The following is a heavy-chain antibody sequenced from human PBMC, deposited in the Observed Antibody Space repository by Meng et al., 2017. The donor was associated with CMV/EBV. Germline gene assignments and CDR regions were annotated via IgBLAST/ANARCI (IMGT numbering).Heavy chain of an antibody. D-gene: IGHD1-1*01. Sequence: GGSLRLSCVASGFTFRNFEMNWVRQAPGEGLEWISYISGSGTTVDYADSVKGRFTSSRDNAKNSLYLQMNSVRVEDTAVYYCARDWVQLERLGAFDIWGQGTMVTVSS. J-gene: IGHJ3*02. V-gene: IGHV3-48*03. CDR3: ARDWVQLERLGAFDI. CDR1: GFTFRNFE. CDR2: ISGSGTTV.